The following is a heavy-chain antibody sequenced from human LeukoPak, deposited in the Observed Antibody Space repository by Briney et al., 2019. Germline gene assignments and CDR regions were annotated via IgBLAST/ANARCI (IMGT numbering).Heavy chain of an antibody. J-gene: IGHJ5*02. Sequence: PGGSLRLSCAASGFTFDRFTIHWVRHTPGKGLEWVSLINRRGHTFYADSVRGRFTISRDNAKNSLYLQMNSLTAEDTSLYYCVRAHNPGGWFDPWGQGTLVTVSS. CDR3: VRAHNPGGWFDP. CDR1: GFTFDRFT. D-gene: IGHD3-10*01. V-gene: IGHV3-43*01. CDR2: INRRGHT.